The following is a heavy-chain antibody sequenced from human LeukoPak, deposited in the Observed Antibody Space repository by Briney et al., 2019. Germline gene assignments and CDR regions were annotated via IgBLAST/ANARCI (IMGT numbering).Heavy chain of an antibody. V-gene: IGHV3-7*01. J-gene: IGHJ6*03. CDR2: IKQDGSEK. Sequence: GGSLRLSCAASGFTFSSYWMSWVRQAPGKGLEWVANIKQDGSEKYYVDSVKGRFTISRDNAKNSLYLQMNSLRAEDTAVYYCARAGRPVYYYYMDVWGKGTTVTVSS. CDR1: GFTFSSYW. CDR3: ARAGRPVYYYYMDV. D-gene: IGHD6-6*01.